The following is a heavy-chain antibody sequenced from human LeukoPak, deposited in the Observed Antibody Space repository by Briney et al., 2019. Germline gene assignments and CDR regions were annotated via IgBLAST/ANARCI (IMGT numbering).Heavy chain of an antibody. CDR2: ISSSSSYI. Sequence: PGGSLRLSCAASGFTFSSYSMNWVRQAPGKGLEWVSSISSSSSYIYYADSVKGRFTISRDNAKNSLYLQMNSLRAEDTAVYYCARDGAPQRITMIVSFDYWGQGTLVTVSS. CDR1: GFTFSSYS. D-gene: IGHD3-22*01. V-gene: IGHV3-21*01. J-gene: IGHJ4*02. CDR3: ARDGAPQRITMIVSFDY.